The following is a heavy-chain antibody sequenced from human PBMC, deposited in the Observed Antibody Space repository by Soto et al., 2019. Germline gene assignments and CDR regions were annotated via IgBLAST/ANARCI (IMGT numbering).Heavy chain of an antibody. CDR1: GGSFKSGSYS. Sequence: SETLSLTCTVSGGSFKSGSYSWSWIRQPPGKGLEWIGYVYHTGRTSYNPSLKSRVSISMDTSKNQFSLNLDSVTAADTAVYFCERDFAYFDSWGKGTLVTAPQ. CDR2: VYHTGRT. V-gene: IGHV4-61*01. D-gene: IGHD3-3*01. J-gene: IGHJ4*02. CDR3: ERDFAYFDS.